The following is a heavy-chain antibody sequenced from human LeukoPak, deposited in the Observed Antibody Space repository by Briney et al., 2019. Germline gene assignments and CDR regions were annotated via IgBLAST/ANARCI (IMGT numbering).Heavy chain of an antibody. J-gene: IGHJ4*02. Sequence: PSQTLSLTCAVSGGSISSGGYSWSWIRQPPGMGLEWIGYIYLSGSTYYNPSLKSRVTISVDRSKNQVSLKLSSVTAADTAVYYCARAAQRSDSSAYFFDYWGQGTLVTVSS. CDR2: IYLSGST. CDR1: GGSISSGGYS. V-gene: IGHV4-30-2*01. CDR3: ARAAQRSDSSAYFFDY. D-gene: IGHD3-22*01.